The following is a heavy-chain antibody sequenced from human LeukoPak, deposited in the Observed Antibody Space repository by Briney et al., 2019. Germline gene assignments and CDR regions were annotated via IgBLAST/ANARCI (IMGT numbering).Heavy chain of an antibody. V-gene: IGHV4-39*07. Sequence: SETLSLTCTVSGGSISSSSYYWGWIRQPPGKGLEWIGSIYYSGSTYYNPSLKSRVTISVDTSKNQFSLKLSSVTAADTAVYYCARDTSGYAFDYWGQGTLVTVSS. J-gene: IGHJ4*02. CDR3: ARDTSGYAFDY. CDR2: IYYSGST. CDR1: GGSISSSSYY. D-gene: IGHD5-12*01.